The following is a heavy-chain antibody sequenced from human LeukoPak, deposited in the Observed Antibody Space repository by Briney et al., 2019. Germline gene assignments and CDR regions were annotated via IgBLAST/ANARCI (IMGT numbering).Heavy chain of an antibody. CDR1: GFTFNSYA. J-gene: IGHJ6*02. V-gene: IGHV3-23*01. Sequence: GGSLRLSCAASGFTFNSYAMNWVRQAPGKGLEWVSGLSGSGGSTYYADSVQGRFTISRDNSKNTLYLQMNSLRAEDTAVYYCAKWRGWFYGMDVWGQGTTVTVSS. D-gene: IGHD2-15*01. CDR2: LSGSGGST. CDR3: AKWRGWFYGMDV.